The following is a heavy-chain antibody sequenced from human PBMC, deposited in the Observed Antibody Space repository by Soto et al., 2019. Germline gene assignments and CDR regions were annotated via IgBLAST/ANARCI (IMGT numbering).Heavy chain of an antibody. CDR1: GYTLTELP. CDR3: ATFAPVGRTASYSFDF. J-gene: IGHJ4*02. V-gene: IGHV1-24*01. CDR2: FDPGYGET. Sequence: ASVKVSCKVSGYTLTELPMHWVRQAPGKGLEWMGGFDPGYGETIYPGRVKGRVTMTEDTSSETAYRGRSGVRSGDTGVYYWATFAPVGRTASYSFDFWGQGTRVTVSS. D-gene: IGHD2-21*02.